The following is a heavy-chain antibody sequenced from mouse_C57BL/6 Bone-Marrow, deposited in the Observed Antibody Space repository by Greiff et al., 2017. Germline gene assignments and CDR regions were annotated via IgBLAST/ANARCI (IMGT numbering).Heavy chain of an antibody. CDR1: GFTFSDYG. CDR2: ISSGSSTI. J-gene: IGHJ4*01. V-gene: IGHV5-17*01. CDR3: ARPDFGYAMDY. Sequence: EVQLVESGGGLVKPGGSLKLSCAASGFTFSDYGMHWVRQAPEKGLEWVAYISSGSSTIYYADTVKGRVTISRDNAKHTLFLQMTSLRSEDPAMYYCARPDFGYAMDYWGQGTSVTVSS.